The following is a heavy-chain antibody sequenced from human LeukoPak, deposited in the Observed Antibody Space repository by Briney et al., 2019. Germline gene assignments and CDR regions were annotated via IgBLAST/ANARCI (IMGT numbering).Heavy chain of an antibody. CDR1: GYTFTGYY. CDR3: ARTHPTYSSSWYGNWFDP. D-gene: IGHD6-13*01. J-gene: IGHJ5*02. V-gene: IGHV1-2*02. CDR2: INPNSGGT. Sequence: ASVTVSCKASGYTFTGYYMHWVRQAPGQGLEWMGWINPNSGGTNYAQKFQGRVTMTRDTSISTAYMELSRLRSDDTAVYYCARTHPTYSSSWYGNWFDPWGQGTLVTVSS.